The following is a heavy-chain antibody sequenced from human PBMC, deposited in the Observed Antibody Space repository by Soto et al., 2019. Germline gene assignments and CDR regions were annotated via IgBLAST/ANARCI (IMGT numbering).Heavy chain of an antibody. D-gene: IGHD6-19*01. Sequence: GGSLRLSCAASGFTFSSYAMHWVRQAPGKGLEWVAVISYDGSNKYYADSVKGRFTISRDNSKNTLYLQMNSLRAEDTAVYYCAKASSGWSHDAFDIWGQGTMVTVSS. CDR1: GFTFSSYA. CDR3: AKASSGWSHDAFDI. J-gene: IGHJ3*02. CDR2: ISYDGSNK. V-gene: IGHV3-30-3*01.